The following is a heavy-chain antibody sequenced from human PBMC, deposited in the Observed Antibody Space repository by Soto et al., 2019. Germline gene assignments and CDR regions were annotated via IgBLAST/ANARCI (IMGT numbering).Heavy chain of an antibody. V-gene: IGHV1-69*06. CDR1: GGPFSSYA. J-gene: IGHJ5*02. CDR2: ITPMFGAP. Sequence: QVQLVQSGAEVKKPGSSVKVSCTASGGPFSSYAINWGRQAPGQGLEWMGVITPMFGAPHYAQNFKGRLTITADKSTNPTYMELSSLTSGDTAVYFCARVFTGRWFDAWGQGTLVTFSS. D-gene: IGHD3-10*02. CDR3: ARVFTGRWFDA.